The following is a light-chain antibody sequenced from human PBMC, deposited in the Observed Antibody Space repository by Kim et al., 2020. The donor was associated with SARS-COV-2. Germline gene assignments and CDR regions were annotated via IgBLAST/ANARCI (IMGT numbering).Light chain of an antibody. CDR1: QGISTW. V-gene: IGKV1-12*01. J-gene: IGKJ1*01. CDR3: QQAHNFPPA. Sequence: DIQMTQSPSSVSASVGDRVTITCRASQGISTWLAWYQQTAGKAPKLLIYAASSLQSGVPSRFSGSGSGTDFTLTINNLQPEDSATYYCQQAHNFPPAFGQGTKVDIK. CDR2: AAS.